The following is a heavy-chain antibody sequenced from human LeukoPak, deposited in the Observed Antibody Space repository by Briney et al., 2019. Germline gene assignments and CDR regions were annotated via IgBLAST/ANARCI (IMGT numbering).Heavy chain of an antibody. CDR1: EVTFYTYW. J-gene: IGHJ4*02. Sequence: GGSLRLSCAASEVTFYTYWMRWVREAPGKGLLWVSRVNSDMTSTSYADSVKGRFTVSRDNAKNSLYLQMDSLRVEDTAIYYCAGGGFSGFDRWGQGILVTVSS. V-gene: IGHV3-74*01. D-gene: IGHD4-23*01. CDR3: AGGGFSGFDR. CDR2: VNSDMTST.